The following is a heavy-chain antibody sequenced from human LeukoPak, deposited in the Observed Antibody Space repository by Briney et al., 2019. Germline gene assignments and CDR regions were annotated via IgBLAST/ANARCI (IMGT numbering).Heavy chain of an antibody. D-gene: IGHD5-24*01. Sequence: SEILSLTCTVSGDSISSSTYYCGWVRQPPGKGLEWIGNIYYSGSTYYNPSLKSRVTISVDTSKNQFSLKLSSVTAADTAVYYCAKTHGYNPFDYWGQGTLVTVSS. CDR1: GDSISSSTYY. V-gene: IGHV4-39*01. J-gene: IGHJ4*02. CDR2: IYYSGST. CDR3: AKTHGYNPFDY.